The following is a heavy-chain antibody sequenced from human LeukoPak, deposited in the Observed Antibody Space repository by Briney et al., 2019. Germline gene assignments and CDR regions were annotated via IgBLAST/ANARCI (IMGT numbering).Heavy chain of an antibody. D-gene: IGHD3-16*01. Sequence: PGGSLRLSRAASGFTFSSYSMNWVRQAPGKGLEWVSSISSSSSYIYYADSVKGRFTISRDNAKNSLYLQMNSLRAEDTAVYYCAREGGGKGWLAHYYYYYMDVWGKGTTVTVSS. CDR2: ISSSSSYI. CDR1: GFTFSSYS. CDR3: AREGGGKGWLAHYYYYYMDV. V-gene: IGHV3-21*01. J-gene: IGHJ6*03.